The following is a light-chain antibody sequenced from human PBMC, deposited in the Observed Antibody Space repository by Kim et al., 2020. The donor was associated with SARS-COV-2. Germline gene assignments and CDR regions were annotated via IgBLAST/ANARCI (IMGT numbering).Light chain of an antibody. CDR2: LGS. CDR3: MQALHTPYT. Sequence: DIVMTQPPLSLPVTPGEPASISCRSSQSLLHSNGYNYLDWYLQKPGQSPQLLIYLGSNRAGVSDRFSGSGSGTDFTLTISRVEAEDVGVYYCMQALHTPYTFGQGTKVDIK. CDR1: QSLLHSNGYNY. V-gene: IGKV2-28*01. J-gene: IGKJ2*01.